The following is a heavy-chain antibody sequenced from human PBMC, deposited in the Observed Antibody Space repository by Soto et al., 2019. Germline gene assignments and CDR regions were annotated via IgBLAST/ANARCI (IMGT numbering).Heavy chain of an antibody. V-gene: IGHV3-30*18. CDR3: AKDLHSNYVAWFDP. J-gene: IGHJ5*02. CDR2: ISYDGSNK. CDR1: GFTFSSYG. D-gene: IGHD4-4*01. Sequence: PGGSLRLSCAASGFTFSSYGMHWVRQAPGKGLEWVAVISYDGSNKYYADSVKGRFTISRDNSKNTLYLQMNSLRAEDTAVYYCAKDLHSNYVAWFDPWGQGTLVTVSS.